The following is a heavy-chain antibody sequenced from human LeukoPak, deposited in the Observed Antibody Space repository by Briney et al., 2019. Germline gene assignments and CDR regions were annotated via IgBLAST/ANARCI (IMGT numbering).Heavy chain of an antibody. V-gene: IGHV3-15*01. CDR2: ITSNTDGGTA. CDR3: AASVAARGGFSI. Sequence: GGSLRLSCAASGFPFSHVWMIWVRQAPEKGLECVGLITSNTDGGTADYAAPVKGRFTISRDDSKDSLFLQMDSLKTEDTAVYYCAASVAARGGFSIWGQGTVVTVSS. CDR1: GFPFSHVW. J-gene: IGHJ3*02. D-gene: IGHD6-19*01.